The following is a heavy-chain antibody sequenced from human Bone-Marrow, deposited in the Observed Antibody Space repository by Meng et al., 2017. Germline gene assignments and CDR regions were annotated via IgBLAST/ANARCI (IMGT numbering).Heavy chain of an antibody. V-gene: IGHV4-39*07. Sequence: GSLRLSCTVSGGSISSSSYYWGWIRQPPGKGLEWIGSIYYSGSTYYNPSLKSRVTISVDTSKNQFSLKLSSVTAADTAVYYCAGDHYYDSSGYYPIHNWGQGTLVTVSS. J-gene: IGHJ4*02. D-gene: IGHD3-22*01. CDR1: GGSISSSSYY. CDR2: IYYSGST. CDR3: AGDHYYDSSGYYPIHN.